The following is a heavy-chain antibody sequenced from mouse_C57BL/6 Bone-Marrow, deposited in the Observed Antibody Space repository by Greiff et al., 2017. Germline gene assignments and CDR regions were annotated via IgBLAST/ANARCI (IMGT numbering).Heavy chain of an antibody. V-gene: IGHV1-69*01. CDR2: IDPSDSYP. D-gene: IGHD2-4*01. CDR1: GYTFTSYW. J-gene: IGHJ1*03. Sequence: QVQLKQPGAELVMPGASVKLSCKASGYTFTSYWMHWVKQRPGQGLEWIGEIDPSDSYPNYNQQFKGKSTLTLDKSSSTAYMQLSSLTSEDSAVYYCAREIYYDYDGPYWYFDVWGTGTTVTVSS. CDR3: AREIYYDYDGPYWYFDV.